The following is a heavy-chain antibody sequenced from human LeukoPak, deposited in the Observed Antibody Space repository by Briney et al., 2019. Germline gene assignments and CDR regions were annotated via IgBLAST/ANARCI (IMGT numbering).Heavy chain of an antibody. CDR2: ISSSSSYI. CDR3: ARDPVYCSSTSCYPHNWFDP. V-gene: IGHV3-21*01. D-gene: IGHD2-2*01. Sequence: GGSLRLSCAASGFTFSSYSMNWVRQAPGKGLEWVSSISSSSSYIYYADSVKGRFTISRGNAKNSLYLQMNSLRAEDTAVYYCARDPVYCSSTSCYPHNWFDPWGQGTLVTVSS. CDR1: GFTFSSYS. J-gene: IGHJ5*02.